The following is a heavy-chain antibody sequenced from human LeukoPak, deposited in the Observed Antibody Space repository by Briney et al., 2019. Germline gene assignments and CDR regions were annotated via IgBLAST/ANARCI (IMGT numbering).Heavy chain of an antibody. Sequence: PSETLSLTCAVSGGSISSSNWWSWVRQPPGKGLEWIGEIYHSGSTNYNPSLKSRVTISVDKSKNQFSLKLSSVTAADTAVYYCARLYGSGSYYGKGYYYYYMDVWGKGTTVTISS. J-gene: IGHJ6*03. CDR2: IYHSGST. CDR1: GGSISSSNW. D-gene: IGHD3-10*01. CDR3: ARLYGSGSYYGKGYYYYYMDV. V-gene: IGHV4-4*02.